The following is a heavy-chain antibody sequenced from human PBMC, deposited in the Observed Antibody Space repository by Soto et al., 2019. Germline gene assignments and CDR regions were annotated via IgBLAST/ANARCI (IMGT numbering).Heavy chain of an antibody. CDR2: ISGSGGST. Sequence: EVQLLESGGGLVQPGGSLRLSCAASGFTFSSYAMSWVRQAPGKGLEWVSGISGSGGSTYYADSVKGRFTISRDNSKNALDLQMNSLRAEDTAVYYCAKGLQMAHFDYWGQGTLVTVSS. CDR3: AKGLQMAHFDY. J-gene: IGHJ4*02. V-gene: IGHV3-23*01. CDR1: GFTFSSYA.